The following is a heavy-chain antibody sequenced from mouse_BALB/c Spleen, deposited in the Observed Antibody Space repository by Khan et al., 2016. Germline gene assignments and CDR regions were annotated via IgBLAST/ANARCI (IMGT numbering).Heavy chain of an antibody. J-gene: IGHJ4*01. CDR2: IRSKSDNYAT. CDR1: GFTFNTYA. CDR3: VGYDYDY. D-gene: IGHD2-4*01. Sequence: EVQLVESGGGLVQPKGSLKLSCAASGFTFNTYAMNWVRQAPGMGLEWVARIRSKSDNYATYYADSVKDRFTISRDDSQGMLYLQMNNLKTEDTAMYYCVGYDYDYWGQGTSVTVSS. V-gene: IGHV10-1*02.